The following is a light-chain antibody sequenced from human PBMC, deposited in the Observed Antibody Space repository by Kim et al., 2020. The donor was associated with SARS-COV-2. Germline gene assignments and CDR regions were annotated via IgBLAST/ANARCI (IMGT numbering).Light chain of an antibody. V-gene: IGLV7-46*01. CDR3: LVSYKGARV. CDR1: NGAVTTSHY. Sequence: PGGTVTLTCASRNGAVTTSHYPYWFQKRPDQAPRTLIYDATNKHSWTPARFSGSRLGGKAALTLSGAQPEDEADYYCLVSYKGARVFGGGTKVTVL. CDR2: DAT. J-gene: IGLJ2*01.